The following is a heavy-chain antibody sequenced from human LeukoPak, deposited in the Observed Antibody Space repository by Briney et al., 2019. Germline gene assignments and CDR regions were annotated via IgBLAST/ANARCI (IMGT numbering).Heavy chain of an antibody. CDR1: GGSISSSSYY. V-gene: IGHV4-39*01. CDR3: ARHPRGAARPGYYYYYYMDV. Sequence: SETLSLTCTVSGGSISSSSYYWGWIRQPPGKGLEWIGSIYYSVITYYNPSLKSRVTISVATSKNQFSMKLSSVTAADTAVYYCARHPRGAARPGYYYYYYMDVWGKGTTVTVSS. J-gene: IGHJ6*03. D-gene: IGHD6-6*01. CDR2: IYYSVIT.